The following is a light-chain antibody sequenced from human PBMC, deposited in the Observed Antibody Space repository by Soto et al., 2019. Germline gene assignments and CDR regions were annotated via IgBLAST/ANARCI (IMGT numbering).Light chain of an antibody. CDR1: QGGGTY. Sequence: EIVLTQSQATLSLSPGERAVLSCRASQGGGTYLAWYQQRPGQAPRLLIYGASNRATGIPARFSGSGSGTDFTLTIGSLEPEDFAVYFCQQRNNWLTFGGGTKVEIK. J-gene: IGKJ4*01. V-gene: IGKV3-11*01. CDR2: GAS. CDR3: QQRNNWLT.